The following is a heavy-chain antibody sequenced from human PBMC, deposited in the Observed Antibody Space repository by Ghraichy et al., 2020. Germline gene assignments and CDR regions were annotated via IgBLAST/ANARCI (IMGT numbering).Heavy chain of an antibody. CDR3: AKDPADNGSPFDWFDS. CDR2: ISYDGGDK. J-gene: IGHJ5*01. V-gene: IGHV3-30*18. CDR1: GFTFNNYP. D-gene: IGHD1-26*01. Sequence: GGSLRLSCAASGFTFNNYPMHWVRQTPAKGLEWVARISYDGGDKAYADSVGGRFTISRDNAKNTLYLQMNSLRAEDTAVYYCAKDPADNGSPFDWFDSWGQGTLVTVSS.